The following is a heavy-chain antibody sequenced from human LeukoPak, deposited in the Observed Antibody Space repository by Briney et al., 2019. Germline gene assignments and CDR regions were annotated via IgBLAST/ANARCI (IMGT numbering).Heavy chain of an antibody. CDR2: INPNSGGT. CDR3: AVFSSSWQLVDY. D-gene: IGHD6-13*01. Sequence: GASVKVSCKASGYTFTGYYMHWVRQAPGQGLEWMGWINPNSGGTNYAQKFQGRVTMTRGTSISTAYMELSRLRSDDTAVYYCAVFSSSWQLVDYWGQGTLVTVSS. J-gene: IGHJ4*02. CDR1: GYTFTGYY. V-gene: IGHV1-2*02.